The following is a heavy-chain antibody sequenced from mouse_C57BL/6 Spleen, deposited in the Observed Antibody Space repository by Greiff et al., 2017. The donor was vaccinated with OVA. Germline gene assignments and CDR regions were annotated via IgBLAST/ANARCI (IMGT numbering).Heavy chain of an antibody. Sequence: QVQLQQSGAELVRPGASVTLSCKASGYTFTDYEMHWVKQTPVHGLEWIGAIDPETGGTAYNQKFKGKAILTADKSSSTAYMELRSLTSEDSAVYYCTRGGDYDRFAYWGQGTLVTVSA. V-gene: IGHV1-15*01. CDR3: TRGGDYDRFAY. CDR1: GYTFTDYE. J-gene: IGHJ3*01. CDR2: IDPETGGT. D-gene: IGHD2-4*01.